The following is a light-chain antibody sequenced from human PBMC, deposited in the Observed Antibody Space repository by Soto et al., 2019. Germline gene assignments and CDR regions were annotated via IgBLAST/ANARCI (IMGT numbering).Light chain of an antibody. CDR2: GAS. J-gene: IGKJ2*01. CDR1: QSVSSRS. V-gene: IGKV3-20*01. Sequence: EVEMTQSPGILSLSPGEKATLSCRASQSVSSRSLARYQQKGGQAPRLLIYGASRRATGLPERFSGSGSGTDFTITISRLEPEYFTLYYCQQYGSSNTSGQGTKVDSK. CDR3: QQYGSSNT.